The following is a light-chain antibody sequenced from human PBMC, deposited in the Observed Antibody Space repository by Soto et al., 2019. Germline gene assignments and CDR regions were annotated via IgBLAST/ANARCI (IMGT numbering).Light chain of an antibody. CDR1: QSISSTY. V-gene: IGKV3-20*01. J-gene: IGKJ3*01. CDR3: QQYGSPPWT. Sequence: EIVLTQSPGTLSLSPGERATLSCRASQSISSTYLAWYQHQPGQAPRLLIYDTSTRATAIPDRFSGSGSGTDFTLTISRMEPEDFAVYYCQQYGSPPWTFGPGTKVHIK. CDR2: DTS.